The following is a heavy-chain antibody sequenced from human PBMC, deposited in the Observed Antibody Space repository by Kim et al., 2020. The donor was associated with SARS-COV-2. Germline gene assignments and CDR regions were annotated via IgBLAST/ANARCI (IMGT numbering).Heavy chain of an antibody. CDR3: ARDKSKGRYFDY. CDR1: GFTFSTQA. CDR2: IWFDGSNI. V-gene: IGHV3-33*01. D-gene: IGHD1-20*01. J-gene: IGHJ4*02. Sequence: WGSLRLSCAASGFTFSTQAMHWVRQAPGKGLEWLSFIWFDGSNIYYADSVKGRFTISRDNSKNTLYLQMNNLRAEDTAVYFCARDKSKGRYFDYWGQGTLVTVSS.